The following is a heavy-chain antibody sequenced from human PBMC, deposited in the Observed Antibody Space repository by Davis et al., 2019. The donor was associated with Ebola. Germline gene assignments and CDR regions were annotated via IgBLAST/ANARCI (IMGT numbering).Heavy chain of an antibody. V-gene: IGHV3-23*01. D-gene: IGHD2/OR15-2a*01. CDR2: ISGSGGST. CDR3: AKDNRNIWSEV. CDR1: GFTFSSYA. J-gene: IGHJ3*01. Sequence: PGGSLRLSCVASGFTFSSYAMSWVRQAPGKGLEWVSGISGSGGSTYYAGSVKGRFTISRDNSKNTLYLQMNGLRVEDTAIYYCAKDNRNIWSEVWGQGTMVTVSS.